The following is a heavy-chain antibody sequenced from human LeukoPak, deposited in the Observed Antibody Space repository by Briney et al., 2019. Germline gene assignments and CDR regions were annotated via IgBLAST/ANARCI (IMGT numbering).Heavy chain of an antibody. Sequence: PSETLSLTCTVSGGSISSYYWSWIRQPPGKGLEWIGYIYYSGSTNYNPSLKSRVIISVDTSKNQFSLKLSSVTAADTAVYYCARLGGQQQLVLTSYYGMDVWGQGTTVTVSS. V-gene: IGHV4-59*01. CDR1: GGSISSYY. D-gene: IGHD6-13*01. CDR2: IYYSGST. J-gene: IGHJ6*02. CDR3: ARLGGQQQLVLTSYYGMDV.